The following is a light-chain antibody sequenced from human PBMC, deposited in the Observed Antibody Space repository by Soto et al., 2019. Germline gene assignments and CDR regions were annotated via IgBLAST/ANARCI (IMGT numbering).Light chain of an antibody. CDR3: QHPFNSPPWT. CDR2: GAS. J-gene: IGKJ1*01. Sequence: DIQMTQSPSSLSASVGDRVTITCRASQAISGWLAWYQQKPGKAPKLLIYGASSRATGSPDRFSGSGSGTDVTLTISSLQSEDYASYFCQHPFNSPPWTFGQGTKVDIK. V-gene: IGKV1-NL1*01. CDR1: QAISGW.